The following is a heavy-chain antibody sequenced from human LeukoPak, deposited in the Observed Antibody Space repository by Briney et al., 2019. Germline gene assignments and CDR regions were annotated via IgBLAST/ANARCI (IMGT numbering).Heavy chain of an antibody. J-gene: IGHJ6*02. CDR1: GGSITSSSYY. CDR2: IYYSGST. V-gene: IGHV4-39*01. CDR3: ARDDFWTPTYGMDV. Sequence: SETLSLTCTVSGGSITSSSYYWSWIRQPPGKGLEWIGSIYYSGSTYYNPSLKSRVTISVDTSKNQFSLKLSSVTAADTAVYYCARDDFWTPTYGMDVWGQGTTVTVSS. D-gene: IGHD3-3*01.